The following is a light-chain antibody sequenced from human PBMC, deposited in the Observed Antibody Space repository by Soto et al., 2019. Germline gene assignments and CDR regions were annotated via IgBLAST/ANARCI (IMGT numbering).Light chain of an antibody. CDR2: EGS. Sequence: QSVLTQPASVSGSPGQSITISCTGTSSDVGNYNLVSWYQQHPVKAPKLIIYEGSVRPSGVSHRFSGSKSGNTASLTISGLQAEDEADYYCCSYAGSDTLVLCGGTKRTV. CDR3: CSYAGSDTLV. CDR1: SSDVGNYNL. V-gene: IGLV2-23*01. J-gene: IGLJ3*02.